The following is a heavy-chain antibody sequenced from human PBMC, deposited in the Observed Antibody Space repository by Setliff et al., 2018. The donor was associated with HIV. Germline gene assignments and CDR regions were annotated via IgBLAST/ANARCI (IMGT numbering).Heavy chain of an antibody. D-gene: IGHD2-15*01. Sequence: KASETLSLTCAVYGGSFSGYYWSWIRQPPGKGLEWIGEINHSGSTNYNPSLKSRVIISVDTSKNQFSLKLSSVTAADTAVYYCAREPNDCSSGSCYYEYYFDFWGQGTLVTVSS. V-gene: IGHV4-34*01. CDR2: INHSGST. CDR1: GGSFSGYY. CDR3: AREPNDCSSGSCYYEYYFDF. J-gene: IGHJ4*02.